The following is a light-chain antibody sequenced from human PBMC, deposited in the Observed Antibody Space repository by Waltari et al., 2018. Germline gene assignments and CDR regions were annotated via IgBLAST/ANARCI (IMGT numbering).Light chain of an antibody. CDR1: QSIGTS. CDR3: HQSNGLPRT. Sequence: EIVLTQSPDFQSVTPTEKVPITCRASQSIGTSVHWYQQKPDQSPKLIIKYASQSISGVPSRFSGSGSGTGFTLSINSLEAEDAAVYYCHQSNGLPRTFGQGTKVEIK. CDR2: YAS. J-gene: IGKJ1*01. V-gene: IGKV6D-21*02.